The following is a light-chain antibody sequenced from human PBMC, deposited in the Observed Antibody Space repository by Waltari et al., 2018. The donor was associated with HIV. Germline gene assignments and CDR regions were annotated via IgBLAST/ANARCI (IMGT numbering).Light chain of an antibody. Sequence: IQMTQSPSSLSASLGDRVPITCRASQSIGNYVNWYQQKPGKAPKLLIYAASRLQRGVPSRFSGSGSGTDFTLIISDLQPEDYATYYCQQSSLTPRTPRTFGQGTKVEV. CDR3: QQSSLTPRTPRT. J-gene: IGKJ1*01. V-gene: IGKV1-39*01. CDR1: QSIGNY. CDR2: AAS.